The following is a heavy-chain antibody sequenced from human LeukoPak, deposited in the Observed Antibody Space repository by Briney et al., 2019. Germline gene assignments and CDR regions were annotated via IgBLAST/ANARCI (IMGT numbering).Heavy chain of an antibody. CDR1: GYTFTSYA. Sequence: ASVKVSCKASGYTFTSYAMHWVRQAPGQRLEWMGWINAGNGNTKYSQKFQGRVTITRDTSASTAYMELSSLRSEDTAVYYCAGTYGSGSYWDPDAFDIWGQGTMVTVSS. CDR2: INAGNGNT. D-gene: IGHD3-10*01. CDR3: AGTYGSGSYWDPDAFDI. J-gene: IGHJ3*02. V-gene: IGHV1-3*01.